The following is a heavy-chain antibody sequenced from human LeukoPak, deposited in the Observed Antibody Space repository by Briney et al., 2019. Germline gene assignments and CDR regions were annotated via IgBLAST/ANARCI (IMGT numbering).Heavy chain of an antibody. J-gene: IGHJ2*01. Sequence: SETLSLTCTVSGGSISSYYWSWIRQPPGKGLEWIGYIYYSGSTNYNPSLKSRVTISVDTSKNQFSLKLSSVTAADTAVYYCARVRYSYGSIYWYFDLWGRGTLVTVSS. CDR1: GGSISSYY. CDR3: ARVRYSYGSIYWYFDL. CDR2: IYYSGST. V-gene: IGHV4-59*01. D-gene: IGHD5-18*01.